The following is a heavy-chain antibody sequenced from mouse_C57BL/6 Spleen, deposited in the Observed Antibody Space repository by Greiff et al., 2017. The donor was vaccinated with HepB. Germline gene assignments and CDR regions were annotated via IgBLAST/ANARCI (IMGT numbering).Heavy chain of an antibody. Sequence: VQLQQSGPVLVKPGASVKMSCKASGYTFTDYYMNWVKQSHGKSLEWIGVINPYNGGTSYNQKFKGKATLTVDKSSSTAYMELNSLTSEDSAVYYCARSYYGSSYGDYWGQGTTLTVSS. J-gene: IGHJ2*01. CDR1: GYTFTDYY. D-gene: IGHD1-1*01. CDR3: ARSYYGSSYGDY. CDR2: INPYNGGT. V-gene: IGHV1-19*01.